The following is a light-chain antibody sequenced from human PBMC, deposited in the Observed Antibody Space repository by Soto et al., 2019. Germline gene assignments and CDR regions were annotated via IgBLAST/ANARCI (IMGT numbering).Light chain of an antibody. CDR1: QSTLFNSNKKDY. V-gene: IGKV4-1*01. J-gene: IGKJ5*01. Sequence: DSVTTQSPATPALSLGDKPTIPAKTSQSTLFNSNKKDYLAWYQQKPGQPPRXLIYWASIRESGVPDRFSGSGSGTDFTLTISSLQAEDVALDYCQQYYSSITFGQGTRLEI. CDR3: QQYYSSIT. CDR2: WAS.